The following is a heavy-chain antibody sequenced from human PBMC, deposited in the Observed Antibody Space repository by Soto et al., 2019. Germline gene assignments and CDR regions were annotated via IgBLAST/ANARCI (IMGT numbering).Heavy chain of an antibody. J-gene: IGHJ4*02. V-gene: IGHV4-39*01. CDR2: IYYSGST. Sequence: SETLSLTCTVSGGSLTVNSYYLGWLRQPPGKGREWIGSIYYSGSTYYNPSLKSRVTISVDTSKNQFSLKLSSVTAADTAVYYCARKTYRYSGYDWGQGPLVTVS. CDR3: ARKTYRYSGYD. D-gene: IGHD5-12*01. CDR1: GGSLTVNSYY.